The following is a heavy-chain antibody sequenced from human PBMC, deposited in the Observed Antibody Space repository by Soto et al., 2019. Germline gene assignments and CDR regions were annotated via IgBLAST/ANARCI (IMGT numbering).Heavy chain of an antibody. J-gene: IGHJ5*02. CDR3: ARGWPEGIVVVPAAIHFNWFDP. Sequence: SETLSLTCAVSGYSITSCYYWGWIRQPPGKGLEWIGSIYHSGSTYYNPSLKSRVTISVDTSKNQFSLKLSSVTAADTAEYYCARGWPEGIVVVPAAIHFNWFDPWGQGTLVTVSS. D-gene: IGHD2-2*02. V-gene: IGHV4-38-2*01. CDR1: GYSITSCYY. CDR2: IYHSGST.